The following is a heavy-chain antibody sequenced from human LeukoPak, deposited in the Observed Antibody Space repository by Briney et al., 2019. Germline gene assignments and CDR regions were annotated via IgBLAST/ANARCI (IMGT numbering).Heavy chain of an antibody. Sequence: GGSLRLSCAASGFTFSSYGMHWVRQAPGKGLEWVAVISYDGSNKYYADSVKGRFTISRDNSKNTLYLQMNSLRAEDTAVYYCAKDRRSYYYDSSGYYGYYYYYGMDVWGQGTTVTVSS. J-gene: IGHJ6*02. CDR1: GFTFSSYG. CDR3: AKDRRSYYYDSSGYYGYYYYYGMDV. V-gene: IGHV3-30*18. CDR2: ISYDGSNK. D-gene: IGHD3-22*01.